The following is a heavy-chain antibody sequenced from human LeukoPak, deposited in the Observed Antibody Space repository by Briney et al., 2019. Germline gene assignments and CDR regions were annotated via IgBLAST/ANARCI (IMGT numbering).Heavy chain of an antibody. CDR2: ILYDGSNK. Sequence: PGGPLRLSCAASGFTFSSYGIHWVRQAPGKGLEWVAFILYDGSNKFYADSVKGRFTISKDNSKNTLYLQMNSLRAGDTAVYYCARPYCSGGSCYSGHFDYWGQGTLVTVSS. J-gene: IGHJ4*02. D-gene: IGHD2-15*01. V-gene: IGHV3-30*02. CDR3: ARPYCSGGSCYSGHFDY. CDR1: GFTFSSYG.